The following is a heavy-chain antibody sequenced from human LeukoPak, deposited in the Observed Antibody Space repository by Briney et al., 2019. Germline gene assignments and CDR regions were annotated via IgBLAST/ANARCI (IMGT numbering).Heavy chain of an antibody. V-gene: IGHV4-38-2*02. Sequence: PSETLSLTCTVSGYSISNNFYWAWILQSPGKGLEWIVSINHSWSTYYNPSLKSRVTISVDTSKNQFSLKLSSVTAADTAVYYCARRARRPGYSSSFFYYFDYWGQGTLVTVSS. CDR1: GYSISNNFY. CDR3: ARRARRPGYSSSFFYYFDY. CDR2: INHSWST. J-gene: IGHJ4*02. D-gene: IGHD6-6*01.